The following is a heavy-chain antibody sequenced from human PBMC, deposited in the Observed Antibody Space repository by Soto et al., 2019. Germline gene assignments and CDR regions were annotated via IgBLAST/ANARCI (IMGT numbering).Heavy chain of an antibody. CDR3: AREGGDYSYYGMDV. J-gene: IGHJ6*02. CDR2: IYSGGST. V-gene: IGHV3-53*01. CDR1: GFTVSSNY. D-gene: IGHD1-26*01. Sequence: EVQLVESGGGLIQPGGSLRLSCAASGFTVSSNYMSWVRQAPGKGLAWVSVIYSGGSTYYADSVKGRFTISRDNSKNTLYLQMNSLRAEDTAVYYCAREGGDYSYYGMDVWGQGPTVTVSS.